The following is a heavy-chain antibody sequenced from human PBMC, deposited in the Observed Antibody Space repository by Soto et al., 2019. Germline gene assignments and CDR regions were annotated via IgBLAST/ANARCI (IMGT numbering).Heavy chain of an antibody. D-gene: IGHD4-4*01. CDR3: GRDSEDFANYKFYYGMSV. V-gene: IGHV3-33*01. CDR1: GFTFSDYG. Sequence: PGGSLRLSCVTSGFTFSDYGFHWVRQAPGKGLDWVAMISFDGSNIQYAESVKGRFTISRDPSKNTLYLQMTSLRAEDAAVYYCGRDSEDFANYKFYYGMSVWGQGTTVTV. J-gene: IGHJ6*02. CDR2: ISFDGSNI.